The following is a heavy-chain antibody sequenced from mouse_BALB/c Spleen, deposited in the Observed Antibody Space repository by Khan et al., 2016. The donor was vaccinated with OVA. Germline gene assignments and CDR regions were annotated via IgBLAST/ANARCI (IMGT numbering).Heavy chain of an antibody. CDR3: TRSGYANPCAY. D-gene: IGHD2-10*02. J-gene: IGHJ3*01. V-gene: IGHV1S81*02. CDR2: INPSNGGA. CDR1: GYTFSNYY. Sequence: QVQLQQSGAELVKPGASVKLSCKTSGYTFSNYYIYWVKQRPGQGLEWIGGINPSNGGANFNEKFKTKATLTVDKSSSTVYMQLTSLTSEDSAVYYCTRSGYANPCAYWGQGTLVTVSA.